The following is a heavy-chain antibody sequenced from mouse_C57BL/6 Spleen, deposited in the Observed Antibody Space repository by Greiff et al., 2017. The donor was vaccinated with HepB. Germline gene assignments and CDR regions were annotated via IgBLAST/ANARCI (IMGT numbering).Heavy chain of an antibody. CDR2: INPSNGGT. CDR3: ARSGAMVTTRFAY. V-gene: IGHV1-53*01. Sequence: QVQLKQPGTELVKPGASVKLSCKASGYTFTSYWMHWVKQRPGQGLEWIGNINPSNGGTNYNEKFKSKATLTVDKSSSTAYMQLSSLTSEDSAVYYCARSGAMVTTRFAYWGQGTLVTVSA. J-gene: IGHJ3*01. D-gene: IGHD2-2*01. CDR1: GYTFTSYW.